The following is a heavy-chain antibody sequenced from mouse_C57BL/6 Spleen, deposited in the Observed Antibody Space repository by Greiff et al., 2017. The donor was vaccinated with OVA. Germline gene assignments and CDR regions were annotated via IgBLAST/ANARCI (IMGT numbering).Heavy chain of an antibody. D-gene: IGHD1-1*01. CDR3: AKPGITTVVEGFYYAMDY. V-gene: IGHV2-3*01. CDR1: GFSLTSYG. Sequence: VQVVESGPGLVAPSQSLSITCTVSGFSLTSYGVSWVRQPPGKGLEWLGVIWGDGSTNSHSALISRLSISKDHSKSQVFLQLNSLQNEDTATYYCAKPGITTVVEGFYYAMDYWGQGTSVTVSS. J-gene: IGHJ4*01. CDR2: IWGDGST.